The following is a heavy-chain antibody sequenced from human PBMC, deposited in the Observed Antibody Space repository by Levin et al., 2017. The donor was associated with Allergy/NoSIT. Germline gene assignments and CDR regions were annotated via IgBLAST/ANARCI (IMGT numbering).Heavy chain of an antibody. V-gene: IGHV3-9*01. CDR3: ARDKDLNTYGYLLH. CDR1: GFTFDDYA. D-gene: IGHD6-13*01. CDR2: ISWNSGSE. J-gene: IGHJ1*01. Sequence: SLKISCVGSGFTFDDYAMHWVRQAPGKGLEWVSGISWNSGSEAYAESVEGRFTVSRDNAKNSLYLQMNSLRPEDTAFYYCARDKDLNTYGYLLHWGLGTLVTVSS.